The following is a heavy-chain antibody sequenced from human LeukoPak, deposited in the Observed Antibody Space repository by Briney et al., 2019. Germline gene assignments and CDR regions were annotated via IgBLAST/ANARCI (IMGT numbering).Heavy chain of an antibody. CDR2: FDPEDGET. D-gene: IGHD3-10*01. J-gene: IGHJ6*04. CDR1: GYTITELS. CDR3: ATDRRVRGVMSHYGMDV. Sequence: GASVKVSCKVSGYTITELSMHWVRQAPGKGLEWMGGFDPEDGETIYAQKFQGRVTMTEDTSTDTAYMELSSLRSEDTAVYYCATDRRVRGVMSHYGMDVWGKGTTVTVSS. V-gene: IGHV1-24*01.